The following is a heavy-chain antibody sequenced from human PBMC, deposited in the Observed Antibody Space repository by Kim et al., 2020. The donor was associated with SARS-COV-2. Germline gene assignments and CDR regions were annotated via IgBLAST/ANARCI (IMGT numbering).Heavy chain of an antibody. Sequence: GGSLRLSCAASGFTFSSYAMHWVRQAPGKGLEWVAVISYDGSNKYYADSVKGRFTISRDNSKNTLYLQMNSLRAEDTAVYYCARGGEMATIGLEAFDIWGQGTMVTVSS. J-gene: IGHJ3*02. CDR1: GFTFSSYA. CDR2: ISYDGSNK. CDR3: ARGGEMATIGLEAFDI. V-gene: IGHV3-30-3*01. D-gene: IGHD5-12*01.